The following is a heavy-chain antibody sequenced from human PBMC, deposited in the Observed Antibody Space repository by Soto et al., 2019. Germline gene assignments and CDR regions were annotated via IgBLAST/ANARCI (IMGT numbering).Heavy chain of an antibody. CDR1: GFIFDSYA. J-gene: IGHJ6*02. Sequence: VGSLRLSCTASGFIFDSYAMSWVRQAPGKGLECISTIGGSGHNTYYADSVKGRFTISRDSSKDTVYLQMNNLRADDTAVYFCGGGPDYRNNYYYGMDVWGQGTTVTVSS. V-gene: IGHV3-23*01. D-gene: IGHD3-10*01. CDR3: GGGPDYRNNYYYGMDV. CDR2: IGGSGHNT.